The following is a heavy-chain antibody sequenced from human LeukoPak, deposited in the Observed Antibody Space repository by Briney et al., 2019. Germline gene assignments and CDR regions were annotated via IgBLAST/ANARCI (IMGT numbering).Heavy chain of an antibody. V-gene: IGHV3-53*01. J-gene: IGHJ4*02. CDR2: IYSGGST. D-gene: IGHD4-17*01. CDR1: GFTVSSNY. Sequence: GGSLRLSCAASGFTVSSNYMSWVRQAPGKGLEWVSVIYSGGSTYYADSVKGRFTISRDNAKSSLYLQLNSLRDEDTAIYYCARDRDYAFDYWGQGTLVTVSS. CDR3: ARDRDYAFDY.